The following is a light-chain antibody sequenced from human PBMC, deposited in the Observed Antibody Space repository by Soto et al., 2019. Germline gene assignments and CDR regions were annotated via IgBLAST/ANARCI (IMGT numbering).Light chain of an antibody. V-gene: IGKV3-20*01. CDR1: QSLSSSY. Sequence: DIVLTQSPGTLSLSPGERATLSCRASQSLSSSYLAWYQQKPGQAPRLLTYGTSSRPTGIPDRFSGSGSGTDFTLTISRLEPEDFAVYYCQNYGSSPYTFGGGTKLEIK. CDR2: GTS. CDR3: QNYGSSPYT. J-gene: IGKJ4*01.